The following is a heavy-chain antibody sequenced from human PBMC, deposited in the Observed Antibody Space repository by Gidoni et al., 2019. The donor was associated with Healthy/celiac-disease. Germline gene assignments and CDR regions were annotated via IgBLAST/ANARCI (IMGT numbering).Heavy chain of an antibody. V-gene: IGHV4-34*01. CDR1: GGSFSGYY. J-gene: IGHJ4*02. CDR2: INHSGST. D-gene: IGHD4-4*01. Sequence: QVPLHPCAAGLLKPSATLSLTCAFYGGSFSGYYWSWIRQPPGKGLEWIGEINHSGSTNYNPSLKSRVTISVDTSKNQFSLKMSSVTAADTAVYYCARELLGVTTDYWGQGTLVTVSS. CDR3: ARELLGVTTDY.